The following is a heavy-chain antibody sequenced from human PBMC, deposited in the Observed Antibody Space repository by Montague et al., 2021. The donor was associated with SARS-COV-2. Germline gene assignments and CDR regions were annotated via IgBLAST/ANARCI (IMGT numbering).Heavy chain of an antibody. Sequence: SLRLSCAASGFTFGDYAMHWVRQAPGKGLEWVSGISWNSGSIGYADSVKGRFTISRDNAKNSLYLQMNSLRAEDTALYYCATLRDIVVVPAAMDYYGMDVWGQGTTVTVSS. CDR3: ATLRDIVVVPAAMDYYGMDV. CDR1: GFTFGDYA. V-gene: IGHV3-9*01. D-gene: IGHD2-2*01. J-gene: IGHJ6*02. CDR2: ISWNSGSI.